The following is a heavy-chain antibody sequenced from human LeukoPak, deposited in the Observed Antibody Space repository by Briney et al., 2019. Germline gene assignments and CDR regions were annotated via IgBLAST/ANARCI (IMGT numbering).Heavy chain of an antibody. CDR2: INPSGGST. CDR1: GYTFTSYY. Sequence: ASVKVSCKASGYTFTSYYMHWVRQAPGQGLEWMGIINPSGGSTSYAQKFQGRVTMTRDTSTSTVYMELSSLRSEDTAVYYCARDPQFGDIEDAFDIWGQGTMVTVSS. V-gene: IGHV1-46*01. D-gene: IGHD5-12*01. CDR3: ARDPQFGDIEDAFDI. J-gene: IGHJ3*02.